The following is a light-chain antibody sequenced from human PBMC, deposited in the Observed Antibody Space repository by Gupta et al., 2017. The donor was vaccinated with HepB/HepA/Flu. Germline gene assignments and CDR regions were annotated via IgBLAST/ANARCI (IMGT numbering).Light chain of an antibody. CDR1: QCISSW. CDR3: QQYNSYPWT. V-gene: IGKV1-5*03. Sequence: DIQMPQSLSTLSASVGDRVTITCRPSQCISSWLAWYQQKPGKAPKLLIYKASSLERGVPSRFSGSGSGTEFTLTISSLQPDDFAAYYCQQYNSYPWTFGQGTKVEIK. J-gene: IGKJ1*01. CDR2: KAS.